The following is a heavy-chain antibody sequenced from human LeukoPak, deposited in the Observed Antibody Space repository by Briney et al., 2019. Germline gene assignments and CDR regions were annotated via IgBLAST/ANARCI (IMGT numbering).Heavy chain of an antibody. CDR2: ISSSSSTI. Sequence: HTGGSLRLSCEASGFTFRSYSMNWVRQAPGKGLEWVSYISSSSSTIYYADSVKGRFTISRDNAKNSLYLQMNSLRDEDTAVYYCARDRPRGDDGRYFDYWGQGTLVTVSS. V-gene: IGHV3-48*02. CDR3: ARDRPRGDDGRYFDY. J-gene: IGHJ4*02. CDR1: GFTFRSYS. D-gene: IGHD4-17*01.